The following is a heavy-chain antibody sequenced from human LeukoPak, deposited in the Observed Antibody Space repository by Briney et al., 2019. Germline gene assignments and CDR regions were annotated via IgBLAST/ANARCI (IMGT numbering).Heavy chain of an antibody. J-gene: IGHJ3*02. CDR1: GGSISSGGYS. CDR3: ARDGDLDAFDI. Sequence: SETLSLTCAVSGGSISSGGYSWSWIRQPPGKGLEWIGYIYHSGSTYYNPSLKSRVTISVDRSKNQFSLKLSSVTAADTAVYYCARDGDLDAFDIWGQGTMVTVSS. V-gene: IGHV4-30-2*01. D-gene: IGHD4-17*01. CDR2: IYHSGST.